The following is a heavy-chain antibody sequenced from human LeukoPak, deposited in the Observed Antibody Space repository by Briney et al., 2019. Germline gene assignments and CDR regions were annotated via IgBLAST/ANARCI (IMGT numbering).Heavy chain of an antibody. CDR2: INHSGST. CDR3: ARGSYCSSTSCSTYYCDY. J-gene: IGHJ4*02. D-gene: IGHD2-2*01. V-gene: IGHV4-34*01. CDR1: GGSFSGYY. Sequence: SETLSVSCAVYGGSFSGYYWSWIRQPPGKGLEWIGEINHSGSTNYNPSLKSRVTISVDTSKNQFSLKLSSVTAADTAVYYCARGSYCSSTSCSTYYCDYWGQGTLVTVSS.